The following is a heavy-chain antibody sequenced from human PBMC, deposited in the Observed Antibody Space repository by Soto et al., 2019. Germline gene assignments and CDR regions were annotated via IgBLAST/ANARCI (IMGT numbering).Heavy chain of an antibody. CDR3: AKTISTWPHDGIDT. D-gene: IGHD5-12*01. V-gene: IGHV4-59*01. CDR2: IYHSGST. J-gene: IGHJ3*02. Sequence: SETLSLTCTFFGGSITNYYWTWIRQPPGKKLEWIGYIYHSGSTSSNPSLKSRVFMSLDTSKSQFSLRLGSLTAADTALYYCAKTISTWPHDGIDTWGQGTMVTVSS. CDR1: GGSITNYY.